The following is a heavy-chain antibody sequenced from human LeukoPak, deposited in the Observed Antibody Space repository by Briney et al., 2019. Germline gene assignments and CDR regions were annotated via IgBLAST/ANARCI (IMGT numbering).Heavy chain of an antibody. CDR2: INPSSGVT. J-gene: IGHJ4*02. Sequence: ASVKVSCKASGYTFTDYYIHWVRQAPGQGLEWMGWINPSSGVTDYAQKFQGRVTMTRDTSISTAYMELSRLRSDDTAVYYCARDANYYGSGNFYFDYWGQGPLVTVSS. V-gene: IGHV1-2*02. CDR1: GYTFTDYY. CDR3: ARDANYYGSGNFYFDY. D-gene: IGHD3-10*01.